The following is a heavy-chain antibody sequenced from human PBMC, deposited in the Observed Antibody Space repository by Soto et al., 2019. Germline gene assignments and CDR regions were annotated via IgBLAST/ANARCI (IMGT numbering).Heavy chain of an antibody. D-gene: IGHD1-1*01. V-gene: IGHV1-58*01. CDR1: GFTFTSSA. CDR2: IVVGSGNT. J-gene: IGHJ4*02. Sequence: SVKVSCKASGFTFTSSAVQWVRQARGQRLEWIGWIVVGSGNTNYAQKFQERVTITRDMSTSTAYMELSSLRSEDTAVYYCAARVPKKYYFDYWGQGTLVTVSS. CDR3: AARVPKKYYFDY.